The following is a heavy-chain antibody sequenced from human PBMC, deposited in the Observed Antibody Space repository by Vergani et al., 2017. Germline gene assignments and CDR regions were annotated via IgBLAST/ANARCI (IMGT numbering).Heavy chain of an antibody. CDR3: ARGGPYNWVNGRWLDP. CDR2: ISSVGSDK. CDR1: DSTFRRYY. D-gene: IGHD1-20*01. V-gene: IGHV3-30-3*01. J-gene: IGHJ5*02. Sequence: QEQLVESGGGMVQPGSSLRLSCSASDSTFRRYYYHWVRQVPGKGLEWVALISSVGSDKFYADSVKGRFTISRDNYKNTLSLKLSGLRPDDTAIYYCARGGPYNWVNGRWLDPWGQGTLVTVSS.